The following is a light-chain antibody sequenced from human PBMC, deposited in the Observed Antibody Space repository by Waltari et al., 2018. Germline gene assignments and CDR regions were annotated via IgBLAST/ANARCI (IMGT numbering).Light chain of an antibody. CDR3: AAWDSNVNAWL. V-gene: IGLV1-44*01. CDR1: SSHLGVNS. J-gene: IGLJ2*01. CDR2: SNS. Sequence: QSVLTQSPSASATPGQRFTISCSGSSSHLGVNSVHWYQHVPGAAPRLLIYSNSRRPSGVPDRFSGSKSGTSASLAISGLQSDDEADYYCAAWDSNVNAWLFGGGTKVTVL.